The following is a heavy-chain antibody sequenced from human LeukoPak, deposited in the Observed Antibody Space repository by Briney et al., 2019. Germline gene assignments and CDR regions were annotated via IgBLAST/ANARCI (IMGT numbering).Heavy chain of an antibody. CDR1: GNSFGDYY. D-gene: IGHD3-16*02. Sequence: SETLSLTCTVSGNSFGDYYWSWIRQPAGKGLEWIGRIYTSGSTTYNPSLKSRVTISVDTSKNQFSLKLSSVTAADTAVYYCARERYDYVWGSYRYAAFDIWGQGTMVTVSS. J-gene: IGHJ3*02. CDR2: IYTSGST. V-gene: IGHV4-4*07. CDR3: ARERYDYVWGSYRYAAFDI.